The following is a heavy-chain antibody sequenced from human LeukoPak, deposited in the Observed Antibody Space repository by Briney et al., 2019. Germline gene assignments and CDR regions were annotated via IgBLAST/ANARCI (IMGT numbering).Heavy chain of an antibody. V-gene: IGHV3-48*03. CDR3: ARDINNFGEIDY. CDR2: ISSSGSTI. Sequence: GGSLRLSCAASGFTFSSYEMNWVRQAPGKGLEWVSYISSSGSTIYYADSVKGRFTISRDNAKNSLYLQMNSPRAEDTAVYYCARDINNFGEIDYWGQGTLVTVSS. D-gene: IGHD1-20*01. CDR1: GFTFSSYE. J-gene: IGHJ4*02.